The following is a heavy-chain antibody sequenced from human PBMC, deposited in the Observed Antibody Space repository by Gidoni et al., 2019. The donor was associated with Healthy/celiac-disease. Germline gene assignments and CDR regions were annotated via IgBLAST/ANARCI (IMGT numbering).Heavy chain of an antibody. J-gene: IGHJ5*02. V-gene: IGHV2-5*02. D-gene: IGHD3-10*01. CDR1: RFPLRSSGVG. CDR2: IYWDDDK. Sequence: QITFKASAPTLVKPTQTLTLTCPFSRFPLRSSGVGVGWIRQPPGKALEWLALIYWDDDKRYSPSLKSRLTITKDTTKNQVVLTMTNMDPVDTATYYWAHKASLWVGESFRFDPWGQGTLVTVSS. CDR3: AHKASLWVGESFRFDP.